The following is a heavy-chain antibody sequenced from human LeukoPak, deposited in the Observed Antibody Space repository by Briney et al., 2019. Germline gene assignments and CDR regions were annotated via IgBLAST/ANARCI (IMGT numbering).Heavy chain of an antibody. CDR3: AKESGSGSYYTYYYYYGMDV. V-gene: IGHV3-23*01. Sequence: GGSLRLSCAASGFTFSSYAMSWVRQAPGKGLEWVSAISGSGGSTYYADSVKGRFTISRDNSKNTLYLQMNSLRAEDTAVYYCAKESGSGSYYTYYYYYGMDVWGKGTTVTASS. CDR1: GFTFSSYA. D-gene: IGHD3-10*01. CDR2: ISGSGGST. J-gene: IGHJ6*04.